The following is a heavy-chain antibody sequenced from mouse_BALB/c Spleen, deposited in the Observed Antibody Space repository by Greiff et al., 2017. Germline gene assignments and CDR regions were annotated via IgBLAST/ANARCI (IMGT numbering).Heavy chain of an antibody. V-gene: IGHV5-6*01. CDR1: GFTFSSYG. CDR2: ISSGGSYT. D-gene: IGHD1-1*01. J-gene: IGHJ4*01. CDR3: AKHGVLREKAMDY. Sequence: EVMLVESGGDLVKPGGSLKLSCAASGFTFSSYGMSWVRQTPDKRLEWVATISSGGSYTYYPDSVKGRFTISRDNAKNTLYLQMSSLKSEDTAMYYCAKHGVLREKAMDYWGQGTSVTVSS.